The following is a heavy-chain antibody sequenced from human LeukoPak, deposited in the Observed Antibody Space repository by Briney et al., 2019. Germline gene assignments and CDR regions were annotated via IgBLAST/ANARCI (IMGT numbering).Heavy chain of an antibody. D-gene: IGHD6-13*01. CDR3: AGGSSWSLGVDY. V-gene: IGHV4-4*01. CDR2: IYQSWST. J-gene: IGHJ4*02. CDR1: GGPISSINW. Sequence: PSGTLSLTCAVSGGPISSINWLSSVRQPPGTGLDWIGEIYQSWSTNYNPPLKSRVTISVDKSKNQFSLKLSSVPGADTGVYCCAGGSSWSLGVDYWGEGTLVTVSS.